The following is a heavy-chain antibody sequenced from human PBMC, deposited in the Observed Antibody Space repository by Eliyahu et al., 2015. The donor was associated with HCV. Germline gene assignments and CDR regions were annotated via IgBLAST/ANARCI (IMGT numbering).Heavy chain of an antibody. CDR3: ARALTYYESSGHYVFEH. V-gene: IGHV3-72*01. CDR1: GFPXSXHY. CDR2: SRNKAKSHTT. D-gene: IGHD3-22*01. J-gene: IGHJ4*02. Sequence: EVQLVESGGGLVQPGGSLRLSCAASGFPXSXHYLDWVRQAPGKGLEWVGRSRNKAKSHTTKYAASVEGRFTVSRDDASNSFYLQMNSLKTEDTAVYYCARALTYYESSGHYVFEHWGQGTLVTVSS.